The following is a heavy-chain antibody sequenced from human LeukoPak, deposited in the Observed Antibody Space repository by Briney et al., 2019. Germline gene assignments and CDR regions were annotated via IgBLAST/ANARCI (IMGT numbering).Heavy chain of an antibody. Sequence: ASVKVSCKASGYTFTNYGISWVRQAPGQGLEWTGWISAYNGNTNSAQNLQARVTMTTDSSTSTAYMELRSLRSDDTAVYYCARTYSKYFSSSEFDSWGQGTLVTVSS. J-gene: IGHJ4*02. D-gene: IGHD2/OR15-2a*01. V-gene: IGHV1-18*01. CDR1: GYTFTNYG. CDR2: ISAYNGNT. CDR3: ARTYSKYFSSSEFDS.